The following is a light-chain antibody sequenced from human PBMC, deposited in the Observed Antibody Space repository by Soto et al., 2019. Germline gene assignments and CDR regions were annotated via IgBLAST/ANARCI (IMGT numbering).Light chain of an antibody. CDR2: EVS. CDR3: SSYTSSSTRV. J-gene: IGLJ3*02. CDR1: SGDVGGYNY. Sequence: QSALTQPASVSGSPGQSITISCTGTSGDVGGYNYVSWYQQHPGKAPKLMIYEVSNRPSGVSNRFSGSKSGNTASLTISGLQAGDEADYYCSSYTSSSTRVFGGGTKLTVL. V-gene: IGLV2-14*01.